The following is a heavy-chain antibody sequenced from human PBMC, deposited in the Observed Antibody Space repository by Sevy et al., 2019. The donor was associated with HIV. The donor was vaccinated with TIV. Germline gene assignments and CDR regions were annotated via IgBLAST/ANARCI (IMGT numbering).Heavy chain of an antibody. CDR3: ATKDMITFGGVIVTDAFDI. CDR2: FDPEDGET. V-gene: IGHV1-24*01. Sequence: ASVKVSCKVSGYTLTELSMHWVRQAPGKGLEWMGGFDPEDGETIYAQKFQGRVTMTEDTSTDTAYMELSSLRSEDTAVYHCATKDMITFGGVIVTDAFDIWGQGTMVTVSS. D-gene: IGHD3-16*02. CDR1: GYTLTELS. J-gene: IGHJ3*02.